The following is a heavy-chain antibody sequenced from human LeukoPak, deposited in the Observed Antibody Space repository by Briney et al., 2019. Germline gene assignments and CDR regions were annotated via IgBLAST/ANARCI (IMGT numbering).Heavy chain of an antibody. CDR1: GFTFSSYG. V-gene: IGHV3-30*02. CDR3: AKTYGDYGRNAFDI. D-gene: IGHD4-17*01. J-gene: IGHJ3*02. CDR2: IRYDGSNK. Sequence: GGSLRLSCAASGFTFSSYGMHWVRQAPGKGLEWVEFIRYDGSNKYYADSVKGRFTISRDNSKNTLYLQMNSLRAEDTAVYYCAKTYGDYGRNAFDIWGQGTMVTVSS.